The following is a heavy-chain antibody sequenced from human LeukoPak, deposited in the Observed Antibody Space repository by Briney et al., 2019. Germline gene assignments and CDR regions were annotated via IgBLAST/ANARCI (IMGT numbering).Heavy chain of an antibody. V-gene: IGHV3-7*05. CDR1: GFTFSNYW. J-gene: IGHJ4*02. CDR3: ARGGSYSYY. Sequence: GGSLRLSCAASGFTFSNYWMSWVRQAPGKGLEWVANIKEDGSEKYYVDSVKGRFTISRDNAKNSLYLQMNSLIAEDTAVYYCARGGSYSYYWGQGTLVTVSS. CDR2: IKEDGSEK. D-gene: IGHD3-10*01.